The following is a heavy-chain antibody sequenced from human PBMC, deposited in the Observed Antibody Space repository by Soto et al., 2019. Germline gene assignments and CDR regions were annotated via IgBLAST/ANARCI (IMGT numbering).Heavy chain of an antibody. Sequence: QITLKESGPTLVKPTQTLTLTCTFSGFSLSTSGVGVGWIRQPPGKALEWLALIYWDDDKRYSPSLKSRLTITKDTSKSQVVLTMTNMDPVDTATYYCAHSRLPPFYYECSGYYFDYWGQGTLVTVSS. CDR3: AHSRLPPFYYECSGYYFDY. D-gene: IGHD3-22*01. CDR1: GFSLSTSGVG. J-gene: IGHJ4*02. V-gene: IGHV2-5*02. CDR2: IYWDDDK.